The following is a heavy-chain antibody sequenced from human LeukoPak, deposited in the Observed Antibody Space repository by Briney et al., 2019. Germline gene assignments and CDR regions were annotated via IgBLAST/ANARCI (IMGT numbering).Heavy chain of an antibody. CDR3: ARHYYDSSGYLDAFDI. V-gene: IGHV4-39*01. Sequence: SETLSLTCTVSGGSVSSSSYYWGWIRQPPGKGLEWIANIYYSGSTYYNPSLKSRVTISVDTSKNQLSLKLSAVTAADTAVYYCARHYYDSSGYLDAFDIWGQGTMVTVSS. CDR1: GGSVSSSSYY. J-gene: IGHJ3*02. CDR2: IYYSGST. D-gene: IGHD3-22*01.